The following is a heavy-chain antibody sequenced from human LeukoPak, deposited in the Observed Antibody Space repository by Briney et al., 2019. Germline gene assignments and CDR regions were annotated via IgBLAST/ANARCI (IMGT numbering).Heavy chain of an antibody. J-gene: IGHJ4*02. CDR3: ARVVPPHYDLWSGISQGSDY. Sequence: ASVKVSCKASGYTFTSYGFSWVRQAPGQGLEWMGCITAYNGNTNYSQKLQGRVTMTTDTSTSTAYMELRSLRSDDTAVYYCARVVPPHYDLWSGISQGSDYWGQGTLVTVSS. CDR2: ITAYNGNT. V-gene: IGHV1-18*01. CDR1: GYTFTSYG. D-gene: IGHD3-3*01.